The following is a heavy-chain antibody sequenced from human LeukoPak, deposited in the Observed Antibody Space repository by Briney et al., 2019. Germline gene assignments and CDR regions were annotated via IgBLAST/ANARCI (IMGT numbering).Heavy chain of an antibody. CDR3: ARDLMVWFGELSHHV. Sequence: GGSLRLSCEASEFTFNSYAMNWVRQAPGKGLECISGSGGSTYYADSVKGRFTISRDNSKNTLYLQMNSLRTEDTAVYYCARDLMVWFGELSHHVWGQGTLVTVSS. D-gene: IGHD3-10*01. J-gene: IGHJ4*02. CDR1: EFTFNSYA. V-gene: IGHV3-23*01. CDR2: ISGSGGST.